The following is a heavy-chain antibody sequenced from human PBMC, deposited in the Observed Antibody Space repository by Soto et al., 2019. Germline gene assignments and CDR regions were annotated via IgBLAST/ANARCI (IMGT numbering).Heavy chain of an antibody. Sequence: QQQLVQSGAEVKKPGSSVKVSCKASGGTFNNYGMGWVRQAPGQGLEWMGGIIPMIGRTNYAQKFQGRLTLTADASRSTAYMELRSLRSDDTAVYYCASWDYDVLTGYSYDDWGQGTLVTVSS. J-gene: IGHJ4*02. CDR2: IIPMIGRT. V-gene: IGHV1-69*01. CDR3: ASWDYDVLTGYSYDD. D-gene: IGHD3-9*01. CDR1: GGTFNNYG.